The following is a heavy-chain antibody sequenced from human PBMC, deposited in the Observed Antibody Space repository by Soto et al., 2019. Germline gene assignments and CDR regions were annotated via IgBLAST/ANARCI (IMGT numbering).Heavy chain of an antibody. CDR2: INAGNGNT. Sequence: GASVKVSCKASGYTFTSYAMHWVRQAPGQRLEWMGWINAGNGNTKYSQKFQGRVTITRDTSASTAYMELSSLRSEDTAVYYCARDRRVVRGVPLTYYYYYGMDVWGQGTTVTVSS. J-gene: IGHJ6*02. D-gene: IGHD3-10*01. CDR3: ARDRRVVRGVPLTYYYYYGMDV. CDR1: GYTFTSYA. V-gene: IGHV1-3*01.